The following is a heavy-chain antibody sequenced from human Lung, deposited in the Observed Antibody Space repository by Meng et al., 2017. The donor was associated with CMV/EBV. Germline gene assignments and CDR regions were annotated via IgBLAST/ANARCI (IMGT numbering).Heavy chain of an antibody. D-gene: IGHD6-6*01. CDR1: GGSVISGSYY. J-gene: IGHJ4*02. Sequence: SXTXSLXCTVSGGSVISGSYYWSWIRQPPGKGLEWIGYIYYSGSTNYNPSLKSRVTMSIDTSKNQFSLKLCCVTPADTAVYYGAAGPSSSSSSFFDSWGQETLVTVSS. CDR2: IYYSGST. CDR3: AAGPSSSSSSFFDS. V-gene: IGHV4-61*01.